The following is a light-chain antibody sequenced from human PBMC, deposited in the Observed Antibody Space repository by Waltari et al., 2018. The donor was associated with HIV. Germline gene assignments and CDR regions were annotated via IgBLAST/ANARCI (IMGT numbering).Light chain of an antibody. Sequence: SYEVTQPPSVAVSAGQTASLTSSGYALRDQDTCWYQQKPGQSPLRVIYQDNKRPSGIPERFAGSSSGHTATLTISGTLPMDEADYYCQAWGSTTSGVFGRGTKLTVL. CDR1: ALRDQD. J-gene: IGLJ2*01. CDR2: QDN. V-gene: IGLV3-1*01. CDR3: QAWGSTTSGV.